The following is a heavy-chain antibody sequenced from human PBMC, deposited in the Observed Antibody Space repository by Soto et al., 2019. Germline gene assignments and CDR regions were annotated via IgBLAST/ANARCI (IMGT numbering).Heavy chain of an antibody. D-gene: IGHD2-2*01. CDR3: ARDGAYCSSTSCASYYYYGMDV. V-gene: IGHV3-48*03. CDR1: GFTFSSYE. CDR2: ISSSGSTI. Sequence: GGSLRLSCAASGFTFSSYEMNWVRQAPGKGLEWVSYISSSGSTIYYADSVKGRFTISRDNAKNSLYLQMNGLRAEDTAVYYCARDGAYCSSTSCASYYYYGMDVWGQGTTVTVSS. J-gene: IGHJ6*02.